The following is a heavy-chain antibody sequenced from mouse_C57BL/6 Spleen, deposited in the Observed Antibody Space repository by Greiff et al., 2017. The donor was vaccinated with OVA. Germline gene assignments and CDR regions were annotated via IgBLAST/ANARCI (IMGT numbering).Heavy chain of an antibody. J-gene: IGHJ3*01. CDR2: IWGGGST. CDR3: AKRDGSSPWFAY. Sequence: VKVVESGPGLVAPSQSLSITCTVSGFSLTSYGVDWVRQPPGKGLEWLGVIWGGGSTNYNSALMSRLSISKDKSKSQVFLKMNRLQTDDTAMYYCAKRDGSSPWFAYWGQGTLVTVSA. D-gene: IGHD1-1*01. CDR1: GFSLTSYG. V-gene: IGHV2-9*01.